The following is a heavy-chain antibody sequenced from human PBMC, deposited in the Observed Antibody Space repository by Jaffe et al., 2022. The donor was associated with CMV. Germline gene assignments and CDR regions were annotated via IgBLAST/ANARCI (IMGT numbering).Heavy chain of an antibody. CDR1: GYTFTSYG. D-gene: IGHD3-22*01. CDR2: ISAYNGNT. Sequence: QVQLVQSGAEVKKPGASVKVSCKASGYTFTSYGISWVRQAPGQGLEWMGWISAYNGNTNYAQKLQGRVTMTTDTSTSTAYMELRSLRSDDTAVYYCARDDPVDNYYDSSGLDYWGQGTLVTVSS. J-gene: IGHJ4*02. CDR3: ARDDPVDNYYDSSGLDY. V-gene: IGHV1-18*04.